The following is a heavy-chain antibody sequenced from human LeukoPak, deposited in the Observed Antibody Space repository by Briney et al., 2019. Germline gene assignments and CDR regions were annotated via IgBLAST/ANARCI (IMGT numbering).Heavy chain of an antibody. D-gene: IGHD2-21*01. CDR1: GFTFSNNW. J-gene: IGHJ4*02. V-gene: IGHV3-30*02. Sequence: AGGSLRLSCVASGFTFSNNWMSWVRQAPGKGLEWVAFIRYDGSNKYYADSMKGRFTISRDNSKNTLYLQMNSLRAEDTAVYYCAKDLVGGGEIDYWGQGTLVTVSS. CDR3: AKDLVGGGEIDY. CDR2: IRYDGSNK.